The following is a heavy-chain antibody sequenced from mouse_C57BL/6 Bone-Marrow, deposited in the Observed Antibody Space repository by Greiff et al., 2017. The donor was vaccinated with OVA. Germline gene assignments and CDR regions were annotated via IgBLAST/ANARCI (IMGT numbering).Heavy chain of an antibody. D-gene: IGHD1-1*01. CDR1: EYEFPSHD. CDR2: INSDGGST. CDR3: ARRSGSSYVEGYFDV. V-gene: IGHV5-2*01. Sequence: EVKLMESGGGLVQPGESLKLSCESNEYEFPSHDMSWVRKTPEKRLELVAAINSDGGSTYYPDTMERRFIISRDNTKKTLYLQMSSLRSEDTALYYCARRSGSSYVEGYFDVWGTGTTVTVSS. J-gene: IGHJ1*03.